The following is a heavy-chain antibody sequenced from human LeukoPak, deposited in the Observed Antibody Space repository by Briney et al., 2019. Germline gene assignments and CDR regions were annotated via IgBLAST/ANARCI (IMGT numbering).Heavy chain of an antibody. Sequence: ASVKVSCKASGYTFTSYGISWVRQAPGQGLEWMGWISAYNGNTNYAQKLQGRVPMTTDTSTSTAYMELRSLRSDDTAVYYCARGIVVVPAAIAFDYWGQGTLVTVSS. V-gene: IGHV1-18*01. CDR2: ISAYNGNT. J-gene: IGHJ4*02. CDR1: GYTFTSYG. CDR3: ARGIVVVPAAIAFDY. D-gene: IGHD2-2*02.